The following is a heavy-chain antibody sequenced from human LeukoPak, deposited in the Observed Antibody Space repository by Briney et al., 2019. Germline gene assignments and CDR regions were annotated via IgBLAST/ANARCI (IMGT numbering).Heavy chain of an antibody. CDR2: IYHSGST. CDR3: ARGRIKVAYMVRGVIYYFDY. V-gene: IGHV4-38-2*02. Sequence: SSETLSLTCTVSGYSISSGYYWGWIRQPPGKGLEWIGSIYHSGSTNYNPSLKSRVTISVDTSKNQFSLKLSSVTAADTAVYYCARGRIKVAYMVRGVIYYFDYWGQGTLVTVSS. J-gene: IGHJ4*02. CDR1: GYSISSGYY. D-gene: IGHD3-10*01.